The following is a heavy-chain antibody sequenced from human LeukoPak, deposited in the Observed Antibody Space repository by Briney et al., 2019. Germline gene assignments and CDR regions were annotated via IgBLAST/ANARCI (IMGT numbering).Heavy chain of an antibody. CDR2: IYYSGST. D-gene: IGHD1-26*01. J-gene: IGHJ4*02. CDR3: ARRSSSGNYDY. V-gene: IGHV4-59*08. Sequence: SETLSLTCTVSGGSISSYYWSWIRQPPGKGLEWIGYIYYSGSTNYNPSLKGRVTISVDTSKNQFSLKLSSVTAADTAVYYCARRSSSGNYDYWGQGTLVTVSS. CDR1: GGSISSYY.